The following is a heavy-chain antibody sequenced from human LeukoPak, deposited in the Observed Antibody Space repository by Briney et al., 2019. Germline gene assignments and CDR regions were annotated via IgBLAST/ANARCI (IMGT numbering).Heavy chain of an antibody. V-gene: IGHV4-59*08. D-gene: IGHD6-19*01. CDR3: ARNAAVATSRSWFDP. CDR1: AGSISNYY. CDR2: IYYSGST. J-gene: IGHJ5*02. Sequence: PETLSLTCTVSAGSISNYYWSWIRQPPGKGLEWIGYIYYSGSTNYNPSLKSRVTMSVDTSKNQFSLKLRSVTAADTAVYYCARNAAVATSRSWFDPWGQGTLVTVSS.